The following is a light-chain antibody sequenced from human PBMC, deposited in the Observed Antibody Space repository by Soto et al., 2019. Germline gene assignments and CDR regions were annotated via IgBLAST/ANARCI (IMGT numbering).Light chain of an antibody. CDR2: DAS. Sequence: DIQMTQSPSTLSGSVGDRVTITCRASQTISSWLAWYQEKPGKAPKLLIYDASSLEGGVPSRFSGSGSGTEFTLTISSLQPDDFATYYCHQYNYYRPTFGQGTKVDIK. CDR3: HQYNYYRPT. J-gene: IGKJ1*01. V-gene: IGKV1-5*01. CDR1: QTISSW.